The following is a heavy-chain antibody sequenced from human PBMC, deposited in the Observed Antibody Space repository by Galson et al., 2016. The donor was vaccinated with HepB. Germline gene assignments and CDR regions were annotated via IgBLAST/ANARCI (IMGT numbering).Heavy chain of an antibody. J-gene: IGHJ3*02. V-gene: IGHV4-34*01. Sequence: ETLSLTCDVYGGSFSDYFWSWIRQPPGEGLEWIGEINHSGTTSYNPSLKSRLTISVDTSKNQVSLKLSSVTAADTAIYYCARGEFRLVRLRVFDIWGQGTMVTVSS. CDR1: GGSFSDYF. CDR3: ARGEFRLVRLRVFDI. CDR2: INHSGTT. D-gene: IGHD3-16*01.